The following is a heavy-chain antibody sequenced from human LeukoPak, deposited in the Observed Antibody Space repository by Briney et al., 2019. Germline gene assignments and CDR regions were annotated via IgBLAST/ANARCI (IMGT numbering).Heavy chain of an antibody. Sequence: SETLSLTCTVSGGSISSYYWGWIRQPPGKGLEWIGSIYHSGSTYYNPSLKSRITISVDTSKNQFSLKLSSVTAADTAVYYCARDTRYSGNYYDWFDPWGQGTLVTVSS. V-gene: IGHV4-38-2*02. D-gene: IGHD1-26*01. CDR3: ARDTRYSGNYYDWFDP. CDR1: GGSISSYY. J-gene: IGHJ5*02. CDR2: IYHSGST.